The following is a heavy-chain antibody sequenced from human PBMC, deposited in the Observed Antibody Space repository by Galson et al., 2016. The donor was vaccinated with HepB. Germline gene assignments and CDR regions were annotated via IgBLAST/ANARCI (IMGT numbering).Heavy chain of an antibody. CDR1: GGSISNYY. D-gene: IGHD1-14*01. CDR2: IYSTGRN. J-gene: IGHJ3*01. V-gene: IGHV4-4*07. Sequence: SETLSLTCTVSGGSISNYYWSWIRQPAGKGLEWIGRIYSTGRNNYNPSLKSRVTMSVDTSKNQFSLILSSVSAADTAVDYCARGTPWRAFDFWGQGTMLTVSS. CDR3: ARGTPWRAFDF.